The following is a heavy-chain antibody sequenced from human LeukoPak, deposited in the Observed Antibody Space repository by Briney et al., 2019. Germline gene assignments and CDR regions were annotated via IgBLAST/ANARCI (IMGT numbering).Heavy chain of an antibody. CDR3: ARDSSSLYYFDY. J-gene: IGHJ4*02. CDR2: FDPEDGET. Sequence: ASVKVSCKVSGYTLTELSMHWVRQAPGKGLEWMGGFDPEDGETIYAQKFQGRVTMTEDTSTDTAYMELSSLRSEDTAVYYCARDSSSLYYFDYWGQGTLVTVSS. CDR1: GYTLTELS. D-gene: IGHD6-19*01. V-gene: IGHV1-24*01.